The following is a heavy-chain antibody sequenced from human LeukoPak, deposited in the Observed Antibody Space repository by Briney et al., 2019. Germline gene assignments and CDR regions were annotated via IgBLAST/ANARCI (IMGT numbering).Heavy chain of an antibody. CDR3: ARRPLEGAPLVGDY. J-gene: IGHJ4*02. CDR1: GSTFTIYG. Sequence: ASVKVSCKAAGSTFTIYGTRWVRQAPGQGLERMGWISAYNDNTNYAQKLQGRVTMTTDTSTSTAYMELRSLRSDDTAVYYCARRPLEGAPLVGDYWGQGTLVTVSS. CDR2: ISAYNDNT. D-gene: IGHD3-16*02. V-gene: IGHV1-18*01.